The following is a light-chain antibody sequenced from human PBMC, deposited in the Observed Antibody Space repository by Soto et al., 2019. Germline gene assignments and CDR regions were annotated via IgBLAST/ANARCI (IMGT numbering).Light chain of an antibody. J-gene: IGLJ1*01. CDR1: SSDIGHYDY. Sequence: QSALTQPASVSGSPGQSITISCTGTSSDIGHYDYVSWYQQHPGKAPKLMIYHVTNRPSGVSNRYPGSKSGNSASLTISGLQADDEADYYCCSLTTSHTYVFGSGTKLTVL. CDR3: CSLTTSHTYV. V-gene: IGLV2-14*03. CDR2: HVT.